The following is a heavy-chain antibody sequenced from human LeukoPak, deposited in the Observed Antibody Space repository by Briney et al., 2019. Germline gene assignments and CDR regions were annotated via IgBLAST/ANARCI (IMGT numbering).Heavy chain of an antibody. J-gene: IGHJ4*02. CDR2: VSGSGDGT. CDR3: ARGTDMTPISGYYSFVY. V-gene: IGHV3-23*01. Sequence: GGSLRLSCAASGFTFRNYAMMWVRLAPGKGPEWVSTVSGSGDGTYYADSVKGRFTISRENAKNSLYLQMNSLRAADTAVYYCARGTDMTPISGYYSFVYWGQGTLVSVSS. D-gene: IGHD5-12*01. CDR1: GFTFRNYA.